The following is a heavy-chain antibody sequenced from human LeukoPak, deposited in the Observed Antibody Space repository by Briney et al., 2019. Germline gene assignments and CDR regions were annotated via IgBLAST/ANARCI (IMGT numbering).Heavy chain of an antibody. CDR2: IIPMFGAT. J-gene: IGHJ3*02. V-gene: IGHV1-69*05. Sequence: GASVKVSCTASGGTFISYAFSWVRQAPGQGLEWMGGIIPMFGATNYAQKFQGRVTISRDTSTSTVYMEMSRLRYEDTAVYYCARQRGGQYEDGFDIWGQATMVTVSS. D-gene: IGHD2-8*01. CDR1: GGTFISYA. CDR3: ARQRGGQYEDGFDI.